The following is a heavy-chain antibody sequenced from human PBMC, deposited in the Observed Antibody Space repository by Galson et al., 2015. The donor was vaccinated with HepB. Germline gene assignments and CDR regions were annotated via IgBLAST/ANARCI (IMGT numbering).Heavy chain of an antibody. CDR2: MNPNSGNT. D-gene: IGHD6-6*01. Sequence: SVKVSCKASGYTFTSYDINWVRQATGQGLEWMGWMNPNSGNTGYAQKFQGRVTMTRNTSISTAYMELSSLRSEDTAVYYCAREPASVGAFDIWGQGTMVTVSS. V-gene: IGHV1-8*01. CDR1: GYTFTSYD. CDR3: AREPASVGAFDI. J-gene: IGHJ3*02.